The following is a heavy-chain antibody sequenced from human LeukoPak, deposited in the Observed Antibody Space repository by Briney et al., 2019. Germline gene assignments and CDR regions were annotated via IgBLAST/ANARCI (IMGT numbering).Heavy chain of an antibody. CDR1: GYTFTNYG. CDR3: ARNVTMMVVVTPGWFDP. Sequence: ASVKVSCKASGYTFTNYGVSWVRQAPGQGLEWMGWISTYIGNTNYAQKFQGRVTMTTDTSTSTAYMELRSLRSDDTAVYYCARNVTMMVVVTPGWFDPWGQGTLVTISS. D-gene: IGHD3-22*01. V-gene: IGHV1-18*01. J-gene: IGHJ5*02. CDR2: ISTYIGNT.